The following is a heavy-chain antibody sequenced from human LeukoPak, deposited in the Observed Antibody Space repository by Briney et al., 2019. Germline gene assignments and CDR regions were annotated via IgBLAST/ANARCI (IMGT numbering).Heavy chain of an antibody. CDR3: AKQAHNKGIRPLDY. V-gene: IGHV3-23*01. J-gene: IGHJ4*02. D-gene: IGHD1-1*01. CDR2: ISGSGGST. CDR1: GFTFSSYA. Sequence: PGGSLRLSCAASGFTFSSYAMSWVRQAPGRGRGWVSAISGSGGSTYYADSVKGRFTISRDNSKNTLYLQMNSLRAEDTAVYYCAKQAHNKGIRPLDYWGQGTLVTVSS.